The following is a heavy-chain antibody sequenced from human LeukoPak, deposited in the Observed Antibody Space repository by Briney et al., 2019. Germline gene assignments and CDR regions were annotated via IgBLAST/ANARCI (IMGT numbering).Heavy chain of an antibody. D-gene: IGHD2-21*01. CDR1: GFTFSSYG. CDR3: AKDLKSGGEAAISWYFDL. V-gene: IGHV3-30*02. J-gene: IGHJ2*01. Sequence: PGGSLRLSCAASGFTFSSYGMHWVRQAPGKGLEWVAFIRYDGSNKYYADSVKGRFTISRDNSKNTLYLQMNSLRAEDTAVYYCAKDLKSGGEAAISWYFDLWGRGTLVTVSS. CDR2: IRYDGSNK.